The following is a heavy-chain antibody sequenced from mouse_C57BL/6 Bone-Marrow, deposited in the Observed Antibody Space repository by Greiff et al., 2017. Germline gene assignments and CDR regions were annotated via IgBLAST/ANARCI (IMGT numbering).Heavy chain of an antibody. CDR3: ARRDYSNYGAMDY. D-gene: IGHD2-5*01. V-gene: IGHV1-22*01. CDR1: GYTFTDYN. CDR2: INPNNGGT. Sequence: VQLQQSGPELVKPGASVKMSCKASGYTFTDYNMHWVKQSHGKSLEWIGYINPNNGGTSYNQKFKGKATLTVNKSSSTAYMELRSLTSEDSAVYYCARRDYSNYGAMDYWGQGTSVTGSS. J-gene: IGHJ4*01.